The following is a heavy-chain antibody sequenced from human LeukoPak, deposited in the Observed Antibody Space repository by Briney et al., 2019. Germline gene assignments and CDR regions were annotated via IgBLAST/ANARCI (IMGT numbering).Heavy chain of an antibody. V-gene: IGHV1-2*06. Sequence: GASVKVSCKASGYTFTGYYMHWVRQAPGQGLEWMGRINPNSGGTSYAQKFQGRVTMTRDTSISTAYMELSRLRSDDTAVYYCARDYKSLSRIAAAGTYDYWGQGTLVTVSS. J-gene: IGHJ4*02. CDR1: GYTFTGYY. CDR2: INPNSGGT. D-gene: IGHD6-13*01. CDR3: ARDYKSLSRIAAAGTYDY.